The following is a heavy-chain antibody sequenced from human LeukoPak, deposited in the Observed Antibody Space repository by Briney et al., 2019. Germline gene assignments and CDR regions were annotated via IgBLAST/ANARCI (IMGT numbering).Heavy chain of an antibody. D-gene: IGHD6-13*01. Sequence: GGSLRLSCAASGFTFDDYGMSWVRQAPGKGLEWVSGINWNGGSTGYADSVKGRFTISRDNSKNTLYLQMNSLRAEDTAVYYCAKPIAAAFPLFDYWGQGTLVTVSS. CDR3: AKPIAAAFPLFDY. CDR2: INWNGGST. CDR1: GFTFDDYG. V-gene: IGHV3-20*04. J-gene: IGHJ4*02.